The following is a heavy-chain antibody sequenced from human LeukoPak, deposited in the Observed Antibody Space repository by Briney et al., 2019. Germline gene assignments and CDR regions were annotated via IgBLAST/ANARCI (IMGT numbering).Heavy chain of an antibody. D-gene: IGHD3-16*01. CDR2: INHSGST. J-gene: IGHJ4*02. V-gene: IGHV4-34*01. CDR3: ARERGSRGDFDY. CDR1: GGSFSGYY. Sequence: SETLSLTCAVYGGSFSGYYWSWIRQPPGKGLEWIGEINHSGSTNYNPSLKSRVTISVDTSKNQFSLKLSSVTAADTAVYYCARERGSRGDFDYWGQGTLVTVSS.